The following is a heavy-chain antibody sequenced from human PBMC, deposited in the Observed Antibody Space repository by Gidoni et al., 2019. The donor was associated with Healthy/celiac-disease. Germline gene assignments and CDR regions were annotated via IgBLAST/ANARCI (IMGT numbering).Heavy chain of an antibody. J-gene: IGHJ3*02. CDR3: ARGFMHHDAFDI. Sequence: QVQLVESGGGVVQPGRSLRLSCAAPGFTFSSYAMHWVRQAPGKGLEWVAVISYDGSNKYYADSVKGRFTISRDNSKNTLYLQMNSLRAEDTAVYYCARGFMHHDAFDIWGQGTMVTVSS. CDR1: GFTFSSYA. V-gene: IGHV3-30-3*01. D-gene: IGHD2-8*01. CDR2: ISYDGSNK.